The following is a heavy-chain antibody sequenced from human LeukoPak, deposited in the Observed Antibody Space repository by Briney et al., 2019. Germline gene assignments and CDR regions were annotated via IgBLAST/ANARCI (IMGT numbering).Heavy chain of an antibody. J-gene: IGHJ4*02. CDR3: AKGETMALDY. CDR1: GFTFSSYG. V-gene: IGHV3-30*18. Sequence: GRSLRLSCAASGFTFSSYGMHWVRQAPGKGLGWVAVISYDGSNKYYADSVKGLFTISRDNSKNTLYLQMNSLRAEDTAVYYCAKGETMALDYWGQGTLVTVSS. D-gene: IGHD4/OR15-4a*01. CDR2: ISYDGSNK.